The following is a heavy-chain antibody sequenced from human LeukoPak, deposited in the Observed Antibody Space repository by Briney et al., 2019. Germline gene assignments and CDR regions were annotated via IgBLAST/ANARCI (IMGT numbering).Heavy chain of an antibody. Sequence: PGGSLRLSCAASGFTVSSNYMSWVRQAPGKGLEWVSVIYSGGSTYYADSVKGRFTISRDNSKNTLYLQMNSLRADDTAVYYCAKVRSGWYPFDNWGQGTLVTVSS. D-gene: IGHD6-19*01. CDR3: AKVRSGWYPFDN. CDR1: GFTVSSNY. V-gene: IGHV3-53*01. J-gene: IGHJ4*02. CDR2: IYSGGST.